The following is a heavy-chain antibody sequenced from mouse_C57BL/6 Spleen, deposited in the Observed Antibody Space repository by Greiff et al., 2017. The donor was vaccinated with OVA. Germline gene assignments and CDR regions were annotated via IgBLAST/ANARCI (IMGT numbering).Heavy chain of an antibody. CDR2: IYPGSGST. Sequence: VQLQQPGAELVKPGASVKMSCKASGYTFTSYWITWVKQRPGQGLEWIGDIYPGSGSTNYNEKFKSKATLTVDTSSSTAYMQLSSLTSEDSAVYYCARWAYYDYPWFAYWGQETLVTVSA. CDR3: ARWAYYDYPWFAY. D-gene: IGHD2-4*01. V-gene: IGHV1-55*01. J-gene: IGHJ3*01. CDR1: GYTFTSYW.